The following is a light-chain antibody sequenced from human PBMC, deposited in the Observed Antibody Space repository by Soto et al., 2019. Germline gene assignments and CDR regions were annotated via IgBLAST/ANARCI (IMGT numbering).Light chain of an antibody. CDR2: GAS. CDR1: RSVSSS. Sequence: EIVMPRIPAPWLVPPGERSPSFCRASRSVSSSLAWYQQQPGQAPRLLLYGASTRATGLPARFSGSGSGTEFTLPISSLQSADFAVYYCQQYNNWPRRTSGQGTMVDIK. CDR3: QQYNNWPRRT. J-gene: IGKJ1*01. V-gene: IGKV3-15*01.